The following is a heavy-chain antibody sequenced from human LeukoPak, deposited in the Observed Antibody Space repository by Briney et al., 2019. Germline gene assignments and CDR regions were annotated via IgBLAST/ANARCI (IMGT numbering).Heavy chain of an antibody. J-gene: IGHJ4*02. Sequence: GGSLRLSCAASGFTVSSNYMSWVRQAPGKGLEWVSSISSSSSYIYYADSVKGRFTISRDSAKNSLYLQMNSLRAEDTAVYYCARDKGGRRDGYKDWGQGTLVTVSS. V-gene: IGHV3-21*01. D-gene: IGHD5-24*01. CDR3: ARDKGGRRDGYKD. CDR1: GFTVSSNY. CDR2: ISSSSSYI.